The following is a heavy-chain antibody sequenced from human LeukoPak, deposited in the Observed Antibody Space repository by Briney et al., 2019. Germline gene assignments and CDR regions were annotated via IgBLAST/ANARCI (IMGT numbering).Heavy chain of an antibody. J-gene: IGHJ2*01. CDR1: GGTFSSYG. D-gene: IGHD6-19*01. Sequence: ASVKVSCKASGGTFSSYGISWVRQAPGQGLEWMGWISAYNGNTNYAQKLQGRVTMTTDTSTSTAYMELRSLRSDDTAVYYCARAAGSSGWPHWYFDLWGRGTLVTVSS. CDR3: ARAAGSSGWPHWYFDL. V-gene: IGHV1-18*01. CDR2: ISAYNGNT.